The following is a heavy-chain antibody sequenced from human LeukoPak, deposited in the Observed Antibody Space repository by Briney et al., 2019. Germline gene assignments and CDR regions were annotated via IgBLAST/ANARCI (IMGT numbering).Heavy chain of an antibody. Sequence: ASVKVSCKASGGTFSSYAISWVRQAPGQGLEWMGRINPNSGGTNYAQKLQGRVTMTRDTSISTAYMELSRLRSDDTAVYYCAREAAEWELLGGLDYWGQGTLVTVSS. CDR3: AREAAEWELLGGLDY. J-gene: IGHJ4*02. V-gene: IGHV1-2*06. CDR2: INPNSGGT. D-gene: IGHD1-26*01. CDR1: GGTFSSYA.